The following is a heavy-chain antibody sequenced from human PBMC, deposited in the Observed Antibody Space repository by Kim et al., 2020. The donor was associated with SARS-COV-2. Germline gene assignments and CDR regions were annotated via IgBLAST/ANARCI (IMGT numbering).Heavy chain of an antibody. D-gene: IGHD1-1*01. J-gene: IGHJ3*02. Sequence: GGSLRLSCAASGFIFSTYGMNWVRQAPGKGLEWVSYISSDSHMVYDADSVKGQFTISRDNAKNSLYLQMNSLRDEDTAVYYCAKIVSQVDGTNAFDIWGQGTMVTVSS. V-gene: IGHV3-48*02. CDR3: AKIVSQVDGTNAFDI. CDR2: ISSDSHMV. CDR1: GFIFSTYG.